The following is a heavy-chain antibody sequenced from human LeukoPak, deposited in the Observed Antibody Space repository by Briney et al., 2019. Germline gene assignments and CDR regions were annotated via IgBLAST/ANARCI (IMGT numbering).Heavy chain of an antibody. CDR3: AREGGGDHAHAFDI. V-gene: IGHV4-4*02. Sequence: SETLSLTCAVSNGSISRSNGRSWVRQRPGKGLGGIGEINHSGSTNYNPSLKSRVTISVDKSKNQLTLKLSSVTAADTAVYHCAREGGGDHAHAFDIWGQETMVTVSS. CDR2: INHSGST. D-gene: IGHD4-17*01. J-gene: IGHJ3*02. CDR1: NGSISRSNG.